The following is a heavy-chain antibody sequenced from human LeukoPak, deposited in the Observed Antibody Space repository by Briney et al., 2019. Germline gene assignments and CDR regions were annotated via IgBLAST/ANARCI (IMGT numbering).Heavy chain of an antibody. V-gene: IGHV3-33*01. J-gene: IGHJ3*02. CDR2: ILNDGSQE. CDR1: GFTFSSYG. D-gene: IGHD3-16*01. Sequence: GGSLRLFCAASGFTFSSYGMHWVREAPGKGREGVAVILNDGSQEKYADSVKGRFTISRDNSKNTLFLQMNSLRAEDTAVYYCARDDALGDNALDIWGQGTMVTVSS. CDR3: ARDDALGDNALDI.